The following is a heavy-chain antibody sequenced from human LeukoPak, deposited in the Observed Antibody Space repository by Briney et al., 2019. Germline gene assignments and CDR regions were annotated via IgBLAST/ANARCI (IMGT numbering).Heavy chain of an antibody. Sequence: ASVKVSCKASGYTFTGYYMHWGRQAPGQGLEWMGWINPNSGGTNYAQKFQGRVTMTRDTSISTAYMELSRLRSDDTAVYYCARVGYCSSTSCYSEFDYWGQGTLVTVSS. CDR2: INPNSGGT. J-gene: IGHJ4*02. D-gene: IGHD2-2*01. CDR3: ARVGYCSSTSCYSEFDY. CDR1: GYTFTGYY. V-gene: IGHV1-2*02.